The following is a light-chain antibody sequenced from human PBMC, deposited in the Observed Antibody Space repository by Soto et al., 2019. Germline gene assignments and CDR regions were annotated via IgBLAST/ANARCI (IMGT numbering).Light chain of an antibody. Sequence: QSVLSQPPSASGTPGQKVTISCSGGCSNIGGYTVNWYQHLPGAAPRLLIYNNQRPSGVPDRFSGSKSGTSASLAISGLQSEDEADYYCAAWDDSLNGYVFGTGTKVTVL. V-gene: IGLV1-44*01. CDR1: CSNIGGYT. J-gene: IGLJ1*01. CDR2: NN. CDR3: AAWDDSLNGYV.